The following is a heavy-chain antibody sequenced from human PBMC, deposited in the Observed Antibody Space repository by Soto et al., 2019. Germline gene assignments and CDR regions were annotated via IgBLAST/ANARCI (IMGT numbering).Heavy chain of an antibody. Sequence: GESLKISCKASGFTFTDYWIGWLRQMPGKGLEWMGIIYPGDSDTRYSPSFQGQVTISADKSISTAYLQWSSLKASDTAMYYCAGGGVRGVITRTRDYYGMDVWGQGTTVTVSS. D-gene: IGHD3-10*01. CDR2: IYPGDSDT. CDR3: AGGGVRGVITRTRDYYGMDV. V-gene: IGHV5-51*01. CDR1: GFTFTDYW. J-gene: IGHJ6*02.